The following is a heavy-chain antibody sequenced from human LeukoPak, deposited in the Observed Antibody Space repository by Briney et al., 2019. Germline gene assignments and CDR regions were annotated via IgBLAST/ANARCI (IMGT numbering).Heavy chain of an antibody. D-gene: IGHD2-8*01. V-gene: IGHV1-2*02. CDR3: ARVEYCTKGVCINFDL. CDR2: INPNSGGT. Sequence: ASLKVSCKASGYTFTGHYIHWLRQAPGQGLEWMGWINPNSGGTKYAQKFQGRVTVTRDTSTSTAYMGLSGLRADDTAAYYCARVEYCTKGVCINFDLWGQGTLVTVSS. J-gene: IGHJ4*02. CDR1: GYTFTGHY.